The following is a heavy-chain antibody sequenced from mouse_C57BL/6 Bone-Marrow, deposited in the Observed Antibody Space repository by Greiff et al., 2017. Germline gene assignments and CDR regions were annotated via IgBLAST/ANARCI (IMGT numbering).Heavy chain of an antibody. CDR1: GFTFSSYG. Sequence: VQLVESGGDLVKPGGSLKLSCAASGFTFSSYGMSWVRQTPDKRLEWVATISSGGSYTYYPDSVKGRFTISRDNAKNTLYLQMSSLKSEDTAMYYCARPHSYGSSFAYWGQGTLVTVSA. CDR3: ARPHSYGSSFAY. CDR2: ISSGGSYT. V-gene: IGHV5-6*01. D-gene: IGHD1-1*01. J-gene: IGHJ3*01.